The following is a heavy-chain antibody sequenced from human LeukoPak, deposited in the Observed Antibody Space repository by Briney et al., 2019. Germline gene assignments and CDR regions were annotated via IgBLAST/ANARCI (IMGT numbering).Heavy chain of an antibody. J-gene: IGHJ1*01. CDR1: GFTFSSYA. D-gene: IGHD3-3*01. V-gene: IGHV3-23*01. CDR2: ISGSGGST. CDR3: AKDPDYDFWSGYPSTPDFQH. Sequence: PGGSLRLSCAASGFTFSSYAMSWVRQAPGKGLEWVSAISGSGGSTYYADSVKGRFTISRDNSKDTLYLQMNSLRAEDTAVYYCAKDPDYDFWSGYPSTPDFQHWGQGTLVTVSS.